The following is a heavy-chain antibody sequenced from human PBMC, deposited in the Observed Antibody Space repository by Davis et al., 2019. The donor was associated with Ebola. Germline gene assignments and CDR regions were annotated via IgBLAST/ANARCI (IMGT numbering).Heavy chain of an antibody. CDR1: GGSISSSNYY. Sequence: MPSETLSLTCTVSGGSISSSNYYWGWIRQPPGKGLEWIGSIYYSGSTYYNPSLKSRVTISVDTSKNQFSLKLSSVTAADTAVYYCASLTVAGTGNDYWGQGTLVTVSS. CDR2: IYYSGST. CDR3: ASLTVAGTGNDY. V-gene: IGHV4-39*01. D-gene: IGHD6-19*01. J-gene: IGHJ4*02.